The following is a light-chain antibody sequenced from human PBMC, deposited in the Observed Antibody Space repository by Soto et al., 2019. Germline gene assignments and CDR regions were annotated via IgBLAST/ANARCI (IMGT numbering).Light chain of an antibody. V-gene: IGLV2-8*01. J-gene: IGLJ1*01. CDR2: EVY. Sequence: SSLNQPPSPSGAPGQSVALSCPGTIPDVGGYNAVSWYQQHPGKAPKVMIYEVYKRPSGVPDRFSGSKSGNTASLTVSGLQAEDEADYYCSSFAGGNNFVFGTGTKVTVL. CDR1: IPDVGGYNA. CDR3: SSFAGGNNFV.